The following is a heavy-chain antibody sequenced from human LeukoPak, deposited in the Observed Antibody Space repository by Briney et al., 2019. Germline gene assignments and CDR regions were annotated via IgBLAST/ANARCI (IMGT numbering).Heavy chain of an antibody. D-gene: IGHD6-6*01. J-gene: IGHJ4*02. CDR3: ARVSSSSDFDY. Sequence: SETLSLTCTVSGGSISSYYWSWIRQPPGKGLEWIGYIYYSGSTNYNPSLKSRVTISVDTSKNQFSLKLSSETAADTAVYYCARVSSSSDFDYWGQGTLVTVSS. CDR1: GGSISSYY. CDR2: IYYSGST. V-gene: IGHV4-59*01.